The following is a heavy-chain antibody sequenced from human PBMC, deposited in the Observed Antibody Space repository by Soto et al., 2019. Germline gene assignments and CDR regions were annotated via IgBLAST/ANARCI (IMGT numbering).Heavy chain of an antibody. CDR1: VGTFSGHG. CDR3: ASERSAQYFDY. V-gene: IGHV1-69*06. Sequence: SVKVSCKASVGTFSGHGVAWVRQVPGQGLEWMGGIMPTFGSATYAPKFQGRVTISADKSTSTAYMELSSLRSEDTAVYFCASERSAQYFDYWGQGTLVTVSS. D-gene: IGHD1-26*01. CDR2: IMPTFGSA. J-gene: IGHJ4*02.